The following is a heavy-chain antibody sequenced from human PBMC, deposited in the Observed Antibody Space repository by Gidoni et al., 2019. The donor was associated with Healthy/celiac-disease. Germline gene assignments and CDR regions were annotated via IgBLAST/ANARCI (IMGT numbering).Heavy chain of an antibody. J-gene: IGHJ4*02. Sequence: QVQLVESGGGVVQPGRSMRLSCAASGSTFSSYGMHWVRQAPGKGLEWVAVISYDGSNKYYADSVKGRFTISRDNSKNTLYLQMNSLRAEDTAVYYCAKDLVSGDFWSGYYVFDGWGQGTLVTVSS. CDR3: AKDLVSGDFWSGYYVFDG. V-gene: IGHV3-30*18. CDR2: ISYDGSNK. D-gene: IGHD3-3*01. CDR1: GSTFSSYG.